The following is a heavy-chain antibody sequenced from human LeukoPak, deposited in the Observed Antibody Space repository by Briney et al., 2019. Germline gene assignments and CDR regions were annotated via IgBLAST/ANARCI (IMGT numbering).Heavy chain of an antibody. CDR3: ARGYGDY. Sequence: QPGGSLRLSCAASGFTVSHYYMSWVRQAPGKGLEWVSLIYTGGSAYYSDSVKGRFTISRDNSKNTLYLQMSSLRAEDTAVYYCARGYGDYWGQGTLVTVSS. CDR2: IYTGGSA. CDR1: GFTVSHYY. D-gene: IGHD1-1*01. J-gene: IGHJ4*02. V-gene: IGHV3-66*02.